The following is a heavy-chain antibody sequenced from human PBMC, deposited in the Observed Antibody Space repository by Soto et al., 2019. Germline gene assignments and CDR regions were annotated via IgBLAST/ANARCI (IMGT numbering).Heavy chain of an antibody. CDR2: IYYSGST. D-gene: IGHD6-19*01. CDR3: ARVGSGWWYFDY. Sequence: SETLSLSCTVSGGSISSYYWSWIRQPPGKGLEWIGYIYYSGSTNYNPSLKSRVTISVNTSKNQFSLKLTSVTAADTAVYYCARVGSGWWYFDYWGQGTLVTVSS. J-gene: IGHJ4*02. CDR1: GGSISSYY. V-gene: IGHV4-59*01.